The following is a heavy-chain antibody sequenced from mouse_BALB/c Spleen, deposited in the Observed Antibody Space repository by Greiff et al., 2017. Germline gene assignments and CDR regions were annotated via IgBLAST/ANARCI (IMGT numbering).Heavy chain of an antibody. D-gene: IGHD2-4*01. Sequence: EVQGVESGGGLVKPGGSLKLSCAASGFTFSSYAMSWVRQTPEKRLEWVATISSGGSYTYYPDSVKGRFTISRDNAKNTLYLQMSSLRSEDTAMYYCARRDYEFAYWGQGTLVTVSA. J-gene: IGHJ3*01. CDR1: GFTFSSYA. CDR2: ISSGGSYT. CDR3: ARRDYEFAY. V-gene: IGHV5-9-3*01.